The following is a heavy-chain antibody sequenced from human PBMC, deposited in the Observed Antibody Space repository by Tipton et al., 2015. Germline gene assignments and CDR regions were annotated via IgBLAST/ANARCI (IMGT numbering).Heavy chain of an antibody. CDR2: IYPGDSDT. V-gene: IGHV5-51*01. CDR3: ARRPAAAVEWLLWDY. CDR1: GYTFTNYW. J-gene: IGHJ4*02. D-gene: IGHD3-3*01. Sequence: VQLVQSGAEVKKPGESLKISCKGSGYTFTNYWIGWVRQMPGKGLEWMGIIYPGDSDTRYSPSFQGQVTISADKSISTAYLQWSSLKASDTAMYYCARRPAAAVEWLLWDYWGQGTLVTVSS.